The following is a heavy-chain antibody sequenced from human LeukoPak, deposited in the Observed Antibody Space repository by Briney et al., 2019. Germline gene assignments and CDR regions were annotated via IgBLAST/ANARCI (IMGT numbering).Heavy chain of an antibody. D-gene: IGHD6-13*01. V-gene: IGHV1-2*02. J-gene: IGHJ4*02. CDR2: INPNSGGT. CDR1: GYTFTGYY. Sequence: ASVKVSCKASGYTFTGYYMHWVRQAPGQGLEWMGWINPNSGGTNYAQKFQGRVTMTRDTSISTAYMELSRLRSEDTAVYYCARGPYSSSWYYFDYWGQGTLVTVSS. CDR3: ARGPYSSSWYYFDY.